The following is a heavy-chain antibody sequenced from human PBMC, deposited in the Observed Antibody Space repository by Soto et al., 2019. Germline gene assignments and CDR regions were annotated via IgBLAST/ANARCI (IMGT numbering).Heavy chain of an antibody. D-gene: IGHD3-22*01. Sequence: GESLKISCMGSGYTFDNYWIGWVRQMPGKGLEWMGRIDPSDSQTYYSPSFRGHVTISATKSITTVFLQWSSLRASDTAMYYCARQIYDSDTGPNFQYYFESWGQGTPVTVSS. J-gene: IGHJ4*02. CDR1: GYTFDNYW. CDR2: IDPSDSQT. CDR3: ARQIYDSDTGPNFQYYFES. V-gene: IGHV5-10-1*01.